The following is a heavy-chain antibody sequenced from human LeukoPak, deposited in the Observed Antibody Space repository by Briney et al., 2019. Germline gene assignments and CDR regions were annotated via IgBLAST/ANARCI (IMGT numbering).Heavy chain of an antibody. V-gene: IGHV4-59*08. D-gene: IGHD2/OR15-2a*01. CDR2: IHYSGSP. CDR1: GGSNY. CDR3: ASIVTPAGGSDI. Sequence: LETLSLTCTVSGGSNYWSWIRQPPGKGLEWIAYIHYSGSPHYNPSLKSRVTISIDTSKNQLSLKLNSVTAADTAVYYCASIVTPAGGSDIWGQGTMVTVSS. J-gene: IGHJ3*02.